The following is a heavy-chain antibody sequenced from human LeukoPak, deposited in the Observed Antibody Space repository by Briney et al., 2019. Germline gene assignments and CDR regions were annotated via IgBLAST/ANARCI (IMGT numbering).Heavy chain of an antibody. Sequence: GASLKISCKGSGSSFTSYWIGWVRQMPGKGLEWMGIIYPGDSDTRYSPSFQGQVTISADKSISTAYLQWSSLKASDTAMYYCARSALYCSGGSCYWINWFDPWGQGTLVTVSS. CDR1: GSSFTSYW. CDR3: ARSALYCSGGSCYWINWFDP. CDR2: IYPGDSDT. J-gene: IGHJ5*02. V-gene: IGHV5-51*01. D-gene: IGHD2-15*01.